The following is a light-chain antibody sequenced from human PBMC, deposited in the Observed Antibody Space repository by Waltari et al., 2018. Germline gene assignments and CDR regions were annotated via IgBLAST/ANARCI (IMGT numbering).Light chain of an antibody. Sequence: EVVLTQSPATLSLSPGERATLPCRASRSVSSYLAWYQQKPGQAPRLLIYDASNRATGIPARFSGSGSGTDFTLTISTLEPEDFAVYYCQQRSNWPPITFGQGTRLEIK. CDR1: RSVSSY. CDR2: DAS. CDR3: QQRSNWPPIT. J-gene: IGKJ5*01. V-gene: IGKV3-11*01.